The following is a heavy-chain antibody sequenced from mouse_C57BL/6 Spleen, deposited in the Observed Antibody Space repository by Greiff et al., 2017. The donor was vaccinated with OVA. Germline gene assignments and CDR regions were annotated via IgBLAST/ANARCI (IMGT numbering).Heavy chain of an antibody. D-gene: IGHD2-4*01. J-gene: IGHJ2*01. CDR3: ARSGDYRGFDY. CDR2: IYPRSGNT. V-gene: IGHV1-81*01. Sequence: QVQLQQSGAELARPGASVKLSCKASGYTFTSYGISWVKQRPGQGLEWIGEIYPRSGNTYYNEKFKGKATLTADKSSSTAYMELRSLTSEDSAVYFCARSGDYRGFDYWGQGTTLTVSS. CDR1: GYTFTSYG.